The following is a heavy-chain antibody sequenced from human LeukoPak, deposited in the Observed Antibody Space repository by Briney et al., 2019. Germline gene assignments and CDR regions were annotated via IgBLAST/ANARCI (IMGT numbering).Heavy chain of an antibody. CDR1: GVSISGHY. J-gene: IGHJ3*02. Sequence: SETLSLTCTVSGVSISGHYWSWIRQSPGKGLEWLGYIYYSGNTAYNPSLKSRITISVDTSKNQFSLKLSSVTAADTAVYYCARGPRRDAFDIWGQGTMVTVSS. CDR2: IYYSGNT. CDR3: ARGPRRDAFDI. V-gene: IGHV4-59*11.